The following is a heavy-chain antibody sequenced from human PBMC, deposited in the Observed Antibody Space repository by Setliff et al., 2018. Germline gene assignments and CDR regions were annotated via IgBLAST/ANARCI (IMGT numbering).Heavy chain of an antibody. CDR1: GASISSSSYS. Sequence: SETLSLTCTVSGASISSSSYSWAWIRQPPGRGLELIGSIFYGGSTYYNPSLKSRVTISXDASKNQLXXXXXSVTAADTAVYYCARTDDYYNFYAYWGQGTLVTVSS. CDR3: ARTDDYYNFYAY. CDR2: IFYGGST. V-gene: IGHV4-39*06. D-gene: IGHD3-3*01. J-gene: IGHJ4*02.